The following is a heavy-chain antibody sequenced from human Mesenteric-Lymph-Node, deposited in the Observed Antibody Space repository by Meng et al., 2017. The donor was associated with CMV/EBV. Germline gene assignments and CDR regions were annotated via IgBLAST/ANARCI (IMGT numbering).Heavy chain of an antibody. J-gene: IGHJ4*02. D-gene: IGHD1-26*01. V-gene: IGHV1-46*01. Sequence: ASVKVSCKASGHTFISYYIHWVRQAPGQGLEWMGMVNPSGGNTLYAQKFRGRVNLTRDTSTSTVYMELNSHRSDDTAVYYCAMRVGATSSSGLGSWGQGTLVTVS. CDR1: GHTFISYY. CDR2: VNPSGGNT. CDR3: AMRVGATSSSGLGS.